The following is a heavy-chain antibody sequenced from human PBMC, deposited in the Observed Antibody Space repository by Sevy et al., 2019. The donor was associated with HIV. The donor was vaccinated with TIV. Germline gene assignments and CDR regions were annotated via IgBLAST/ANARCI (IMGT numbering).Heavy chain of an antibody. CDR3: ARDRDCSSTGCYTGVRGYFDY. D-gene: IGHD2-2*02. J-gene: IGHJ4*02. CDR2: IKQDGSEK. CDR1: GFTFSYYW. V-gene: IGHV3-7*01. Sequence: GGSLRLSCAASGFTFSYYWMSWVRQAPGKGLEWVANIKQDGSEKYYVDSVKGRFNISRDNAKNSLYRQMNSLRAEDTVVYYCARDRDCSSTGCYTGVRGYFDYWGQGTLVTVSS.